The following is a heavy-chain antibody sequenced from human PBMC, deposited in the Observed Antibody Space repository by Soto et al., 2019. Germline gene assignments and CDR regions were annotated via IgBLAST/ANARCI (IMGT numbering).Heavy chain of an antibody. J-gene: IGHJ4*02. Sequence: GASVQVSSKASRYTLSGYNMTWVRQAPGQGLEWMGWINPSSGGTNFARKFQGRVTMTRDTSIGTAYMQLTNLRAEDTAVYYCARALLRPAQKPIDFWGQGTLVTVSS. CDR3: ARALLRPAQKPIDF. V-gene: IGHV1-2*02. CDR1: RYTLSGYN. CDR2: INPSSGGT.